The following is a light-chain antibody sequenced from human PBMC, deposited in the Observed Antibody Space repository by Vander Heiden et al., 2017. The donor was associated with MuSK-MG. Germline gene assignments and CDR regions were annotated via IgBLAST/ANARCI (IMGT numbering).Light chain of an antibody. Sequence: QSALTHPATVSGSPGQPITISCTGTSTNVGGYNYVSCCQHPAGKAHNLMINDVSSRPSGVSSRFSGSKCGNTASLTISGLQAEDEADYYGSSDASSSTDVFGAGTKVTVL. CDR3: SSDASSSTDV. CDR2: DVS. V-gene: IGLV2-14*03. J-gene: IGLJ1*01. CDR1: STNVGGYNY.